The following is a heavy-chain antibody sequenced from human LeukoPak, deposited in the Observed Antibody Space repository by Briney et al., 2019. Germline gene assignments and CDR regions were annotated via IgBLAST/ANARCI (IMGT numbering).Heavy chain of an antibody. CDR1: GYAFTSYY. CDR2: INPNSGGT. J-gene: IGHJ5*02. Sequence: GASVKVSCKASGYAFTSYYIHWVRQAPGQGLEWMGWINPNSGGTNYAQKFQGRVTMTRDTSISTAYMQLSSLRSDDTAVYYCAMGPEIRLGDLSPLPWFDPWGQGTLVTVSS. D-gene: IGHD3-16*02. V-gene: IGHV1-2*02. CDR3: AMGPEIRLGDLSPLPWFDP.